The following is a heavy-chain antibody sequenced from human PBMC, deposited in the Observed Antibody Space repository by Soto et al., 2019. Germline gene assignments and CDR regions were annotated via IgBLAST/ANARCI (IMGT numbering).Heavy chain of an antibody. V-gene: IGHV3-23*01. Sequence: EVQLLESGGVLVQPGGSLRLSCAASGVTFSSYAMSWVRQAPGKGLEWVSAISGSGGSTYYADSVKGRFTISRDNSKNTLYLQMNSLRSEDTAVYYCAKALVSILWWCPDLSGHGTMVTVSS. CDR3: AKALVSILWWCPDL. J-gene: IGHJ3*01. D-gene: IGHD2-21*01. CDR1: GVTFSSYA. CDR2: ISGSGGST.